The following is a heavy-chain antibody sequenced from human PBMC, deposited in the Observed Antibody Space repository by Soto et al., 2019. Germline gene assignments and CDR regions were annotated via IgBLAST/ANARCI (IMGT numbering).Heavy chain of an antibody. J-gene: IGHJ6*02. CDR3: AKDSIVLMVYAKAPYGMDV. CDR1: GFTFSRYA. V-gene: IGHV3-23*01. D-gene: IGHD2-8*01. CDR2: ISGSGGST. Sequence: RRLSCAASGFTFSRYAMSWVRQAPGKGLEWVSAISGSGGSTYYADSVKGRFTISRDNSKNTLYLQMNSLRAEDTAVYYCAKDSIVLMVYAKAPYGMDVWGQGTTVTVSS.